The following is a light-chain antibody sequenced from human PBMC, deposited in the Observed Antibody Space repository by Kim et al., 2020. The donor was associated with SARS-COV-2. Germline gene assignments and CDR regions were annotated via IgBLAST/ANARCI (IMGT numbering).Light chain of an antibody. Sequence: SVSPGQTSTVTCSGDGLAKKYARWLQQKPGQAPVLVSYKDSERASGIPERFSGSSSGTTVTLTISGAQVEDEADYYCYSAADNKGVFGTGTKVTVL. V-gene: IGLV3-27*01. CDR2: KDS. CDR3: YSAADNKGV. CDR1: GLAKKY. J-gene: IGLJ1*01.